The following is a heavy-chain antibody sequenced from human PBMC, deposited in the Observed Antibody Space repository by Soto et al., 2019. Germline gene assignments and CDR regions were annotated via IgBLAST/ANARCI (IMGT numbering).Heavy chain of an antibody. J-gene: IGHJ4*02. CDR1: GFTFSSYA. Sequence: GGSLRLSCAASGFTFSSYAMRWVRQAPGKGLEWVSTISGSGSSTYYADSVKGRFTISRDNSKKTLYVQMNSPRAEDTAVYYCAKMSDFWSGSPTYHFDYWGQGTQVTVSS. CDR3: AKMSDFWSGSPTYHFDY. V-gene: IGHV3-23*01. D-gene: IGHD3-3*01. CDR2: ISGSGSST.